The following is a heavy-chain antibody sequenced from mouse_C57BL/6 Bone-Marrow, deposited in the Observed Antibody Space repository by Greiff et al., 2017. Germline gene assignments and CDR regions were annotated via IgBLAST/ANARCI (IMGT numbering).Heavy chain of an antibody. CDR3: AKEQAHPAMDY. CDR1: GFTFSSYA. J-gene: IGHJ4*01. Sequence: DVKLVESGGGLVKPGGSLKLSCAASGFTFSSYAMSWVRQTPEKRLEWVATISDGGSYTSYPDNVKGRFTISRDNAKNNLYLQMSHLESEDTAMYYCAKEQAHPAMDYWGQGTSVTVSS. V-gene: IGHV5-4*03. CDR2: ISDGGSYT.